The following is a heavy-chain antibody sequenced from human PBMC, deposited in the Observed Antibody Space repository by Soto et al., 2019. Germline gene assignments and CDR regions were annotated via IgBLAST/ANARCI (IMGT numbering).Heavy chain of an antibody. CDR3: ARGHNYDRSGYYRLDV. V-gene: IGHV1-69*06. J-gene: IGHJ6*02. D-gene: IGHD3-22*01. Sequence: QVQLLQSGAEMKKPGSSMKVSCKASGGTFNSYTINWVRQAPGQGLEWMGRIIPISGTTNYGQKFQGRVTITADKSTNTGYMEVSSLRSEVTDVYYCARGHNYDRSGYYRLDVWGQGTTVIVSS. CDR2: IIPISGTT. CDR1: GGTFNSYT.